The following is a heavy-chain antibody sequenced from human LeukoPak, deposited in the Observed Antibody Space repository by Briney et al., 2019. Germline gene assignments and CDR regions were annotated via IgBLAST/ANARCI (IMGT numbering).Heavy chain of an antibody. Sequence: GGSLRLSCAASGFTFSSYAMHCVRQAPGKGLEWVAVISYDGSNKYYADSVEGRFTISRDNSKNTLYLQMNSLRAEDTAVYYCARGGKQQQLPRGFDYWGQGTLVTVSS. CDR3: ARGGKQQQLPRGFDY. CDR2: ISYDGSNK. V-gene: IGHV3-30-3*01. J-gene: IGHJ4*02. CDR1: GFTFSSYA. D-gene: IGHD6-13*01.